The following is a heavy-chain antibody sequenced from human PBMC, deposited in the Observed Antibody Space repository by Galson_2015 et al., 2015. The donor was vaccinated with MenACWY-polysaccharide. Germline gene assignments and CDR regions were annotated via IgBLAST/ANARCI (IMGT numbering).Heavy chain of an antibody. V-gene: IGHV3-23*01. CDR2: ISGRGGAT. CDR1: GFTFSSYG. J-gene: IGHJ4*02. D-gene: IGHD2-15*01. CDR3: AKAGGGWPRVPDD. Sequence: SLRLSCTASGFTFSSYGMSWVRQAPGKGLEWVSGISGRGGATYYADSVKGRFTISRDNSKNTLYLQMNSLRAEDTAVYYCAKAGGGWPRVPDDWGQGTLVTVSS.